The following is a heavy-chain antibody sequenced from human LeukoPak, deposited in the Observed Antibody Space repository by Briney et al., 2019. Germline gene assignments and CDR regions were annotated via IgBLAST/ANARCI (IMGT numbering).Heavy chain of an antibody. D-gene: IGHD3-10*01. J-gene: IGHJ5*02. CDR2: INTNTGNP. CDR3: ARSGYYYGSGSIAWFDP. V-gene: IGHV7-4-1*02. CDR1: GYTFTSYA. Sequence: ASVKVSCKASGYTFTSYAMNWVRQAPGQGLEWMGWINTNTGNPTYAQGFTGRFVFSLDTSVSTAYLQISSLKAEDTAVYYCARSGYYYGSGSIAWFDPWGQGTLVTVSS.